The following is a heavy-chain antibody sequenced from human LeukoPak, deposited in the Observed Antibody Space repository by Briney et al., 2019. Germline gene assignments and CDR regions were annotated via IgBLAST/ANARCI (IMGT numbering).Heavy chain of an antibody. J-gene: IGHJ3*02. V-gene: IGHV4-4*07. D-gene: IGHD2-2*01. CDR3: ALTLGYCSSTSCLTGAFDI. CDR2: IYTSGST. CDR1: GGSISSYY. Sequence: SETLSLTCTVSGGSISSYYWSWIRQPAGKGLEWIGRIYTSGSTNYNPSLKSRVTISVDTSKNQFSLKLSSVTAADTAVYYCALTLGYCSSTSCLTGAFDIWGQGTMVTVSS.